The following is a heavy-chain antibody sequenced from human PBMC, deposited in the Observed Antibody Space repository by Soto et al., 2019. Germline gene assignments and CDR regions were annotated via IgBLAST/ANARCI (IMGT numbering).Heavy chain of an antibody. Sequence: ASVKVSCKASGYTFTSYGISWVRQAPGQGLEWMGWISAYNGNTNYAQKLQGRVTMTTDTSTSTAYMELRSLRSDDTAVYYCARETYYYGSGSYLSYYYGMDVWGQGTTVTVSS. CDR2: ISAYNGNT. D-gene: IGHD3-10*01. J-gene: IGHJ6*02. V-gene: IGHV1-18*01. CDR1: GYTFTSYG. CDR3: ARETYYYGSGSYLSYYYGMDV.